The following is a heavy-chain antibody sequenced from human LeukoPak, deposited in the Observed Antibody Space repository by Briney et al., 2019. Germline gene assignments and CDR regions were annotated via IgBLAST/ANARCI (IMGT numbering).Heavy chain of an antibody. V-gene: IGHV4-59*01. CDR1: GGSISRYY. Sequence: PSETLSLTCTVSGGSISRYYWSWIRQPPGKGLEWIGYIYYSGSTNYNPSLKSRVTISVDTSKNQFSLKLSSVTAADTAVFYCARGLYSGSPLSFDSWGQGTLVTVSS. J-gene: IGHJ4*02. D-gene: IGHD1-26*01. CDR3: ARGLYSGSPLSFDS. CDR2: IYYSGST.